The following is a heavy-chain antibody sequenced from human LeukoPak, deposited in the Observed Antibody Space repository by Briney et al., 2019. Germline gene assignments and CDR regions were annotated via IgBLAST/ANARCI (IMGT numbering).Heavy chain of an antibody. CDR2: IKTTVEGGTT. Sequence: GGSLRLSCAASGFTFSDHYMDWVRQAPGKGLEWVGRIKTTVEGGTTDYAAPVKGRFTISRDDSKDTLYLQMNSLKTEDTAVYYCTTVRDRGDYAFDYWGQGTLVTVSS. V-gene: IGHV3-15*01. J-gene: IGHJ4*02. CDR1: GFTFSDHY. D-gene: IGHD4-17*01. CDR3: TTVRDRGDYAFDY.